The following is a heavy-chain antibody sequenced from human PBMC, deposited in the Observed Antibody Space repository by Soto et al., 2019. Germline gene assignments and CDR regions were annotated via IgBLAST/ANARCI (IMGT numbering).Heavy chain of an antibody. CDR1: GFTFSSYS. J-gene: IGHJ4*02. CDR2: ISSSSSYI. CDR3: ARDPYDYLLSGDY. Sequence: EVQLVESGGGLVKPGGSLRLSCAASGFTFSSYSMNWVRQAPGKGLEWVSSISSSSSYIYYADSVKGRFTISRDNAKNSLYLQMNSLRAEDTAVYYCARDPYDYLLSGDYCGQGPLVTVAS. V-gene: IGHV3-21*01. D-gene: IGHD3-16*01.